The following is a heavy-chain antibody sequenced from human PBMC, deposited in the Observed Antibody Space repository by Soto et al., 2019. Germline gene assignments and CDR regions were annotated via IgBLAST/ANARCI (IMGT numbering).Heavy chain of an antibody. V-gene: IGHV1-46*01. CDR2: INPSGGST. CDR1: GYTFTSYY. J-gene: IGHJ4*02. CDR3: ARSYYDYVWGRYRPAHFDY. Sequence: QVQLVQSGAEVKKPGASVKVSCKTSGYTFTSYYMHWVRQAPGQGLEWMGIINPSGGSTSYAQRFQGNATRTRDRPTGAVYMELSSLGSEDSAVYYCARSYYDYVWGRYRPAHFDYWGQGALVTVSS. D-gene: IGHD3-16*02.